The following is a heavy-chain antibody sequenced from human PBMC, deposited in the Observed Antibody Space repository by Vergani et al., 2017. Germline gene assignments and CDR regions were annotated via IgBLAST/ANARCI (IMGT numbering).Heavy chain of an antibody. CDR3: SKGIGLYGSGEYYFDY. CDR1: GFTFSSYA. J-gene: IGHJ4*02. D-gene: IGHD3-10*01. CDR2: ISGSGCST. Sequence: EVQLLESGGGLVQPGGSLRLSCAASGFTFSSYAMSWVRQAPGKGLEWVSAISGSGCSTYYADSVKGRFTISRDNSKNTLYLQMNSLRAEDTAVYYCSKGIGLYGSGEYYFDYWGQGTLVTVSS. V-gene: IGHV3-23*01.